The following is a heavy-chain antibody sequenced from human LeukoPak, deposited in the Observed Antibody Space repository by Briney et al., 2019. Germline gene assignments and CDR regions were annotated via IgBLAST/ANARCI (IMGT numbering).Heavy chain of an antibody. CDR2: INPSGGST. J-gene: IGHJ4*02. CDR1: GYTFTSYY. Sequence: GASVKVSCKASGYTFTSYYMHWVRQAPGQGLEWMGIINPSGGSTSYAQKFQGRVTMTTDTSTSTAYMELRSLRSDDTAVYYCARDLGPATATSAYWGQGTLVTVSS. D-gene: IGHD4-17*01. V-gene: IGHV1-46*01. CDR3: ARDLGPATATSAY.